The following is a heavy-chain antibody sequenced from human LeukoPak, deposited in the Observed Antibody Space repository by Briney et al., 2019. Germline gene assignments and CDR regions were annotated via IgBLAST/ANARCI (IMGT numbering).Heavy chain of an antibody. CDR3: AKAYYYDSSGYFEY. V-gene: IGHV3-9*01. J-gene: IGHJ4*02. CDR2: ISWNSGSI. Sequence: GRSLRLSCAASGFTFDDYAMHWVRQAPGKGLEWVSGISWNSGSIGYADSVKGRFTISRDNAKNSLYLQMNSLRAEDTALYYCAKAYYYDSSGYFEYWGQGTLVTVSS. D-gene: IGHD3-22*01. CDR1: GFTFDDYA.